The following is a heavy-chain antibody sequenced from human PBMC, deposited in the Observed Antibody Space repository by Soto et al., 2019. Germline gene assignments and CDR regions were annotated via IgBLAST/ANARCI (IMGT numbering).Heavy chain of an antibody. CDR2: IGVFNGDT. CDR1: GYTSSSYG. J-gene: IGHJ6*02. D-gene: IGHD3-16*01. Sequence: ASVKVSCKAIGYTSSSYGINWVRQAPGQGLEWMGWIGVFNGDTKYAQKFQGRVAITKDPGTSTAHMELRSLRSDDAAVYFCATKDDHKDDQPYYYGMDIWGQGTTVTVSS. CDR3: ATKDDHKDDQPYYYGMDI. V-gene: IGHV1-18*01.